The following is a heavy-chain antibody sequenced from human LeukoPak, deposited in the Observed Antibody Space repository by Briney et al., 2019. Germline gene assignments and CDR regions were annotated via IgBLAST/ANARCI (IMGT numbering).Heavy chain of an antibody. CDR2: ISAYNGNT. Sequence: ASVKVSCKASGYTFTSYGISWVRQAPGQGLEWMGWISAYNGNTNYAQKLQGRVTMTTDTSTSTAYMELRSLRSDDTAVYYCARGRYCSGGSCYSVRGDAFDIWGQGTMVTVSS. D-gene: IGHD2-15*01. CDR3: ARGRYCSGGSCYSVRGDAFDI. V-gene: IGHV1-18*01. J-gene: IGHJ3*02. CDR1: GYTFTSYG.